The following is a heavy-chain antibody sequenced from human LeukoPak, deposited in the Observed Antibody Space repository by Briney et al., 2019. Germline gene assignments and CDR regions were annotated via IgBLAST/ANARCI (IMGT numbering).Heavy chain of an antibody. CDR1: GFTFSNYP. D-gene: IGHD6-19*01. CDR2: ISGTSGAI. Sequence: GGSLRLSCAASGFTFSNYPMNWVRQAPGKGLECISYISGTSGAIHYSDSVKGRFTVSRDNAQNSLYLQMNSLRAEDTAVYYCAKDLGSGWTVDYWGQGTLVTVSS. J-gene: IGHJ4*02. V-gene: IGHV3-48*04. CDR3: AKDLGSGWTVDY.